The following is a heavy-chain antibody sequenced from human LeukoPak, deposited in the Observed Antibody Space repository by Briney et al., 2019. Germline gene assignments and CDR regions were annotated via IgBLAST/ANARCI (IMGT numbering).Heavy chain of an antibody. CDR2: ISSSGSTM. V-gene: IGHV3-11*01. CDR1: GFTFSDYY. J-gene: IGHJ4*02. Sequence: GGSLRLSCAASGFTFSDYYMSWIRQAPGKGLEWVSYISSSGSTMSYADSVKGRFTISGDNAKNSLYLQMNSLRAEDTAVYYCARVRYCSSTSCLHYFDYWGQGTLVTVSS. D-gene: IGHD2-2*01. CDR3: ARVRYCSSTSCLHYFDY.